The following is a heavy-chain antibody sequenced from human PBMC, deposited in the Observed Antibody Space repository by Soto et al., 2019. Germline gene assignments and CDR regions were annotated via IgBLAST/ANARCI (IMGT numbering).Heavy chain of an antibody. CDR3: GRDRRLRNYYYGMDV. D-gene: IGHD2-15*01. V-gene: IGHV1-18*01. Sequence: ASVKVSCKASGYTFTSYGISWVRQAPGQGLEWMGWISAYNGNTNYAQKLQGRVTMTTDTSTSTAYMELRSLRSDDTAVYYCGRDRRLRNYYYGMDVWGQGTTVTVSS. CDR2: ISAYNGNT. CDR1: GYTFTSYG. J-gene: IGHJ6*02.